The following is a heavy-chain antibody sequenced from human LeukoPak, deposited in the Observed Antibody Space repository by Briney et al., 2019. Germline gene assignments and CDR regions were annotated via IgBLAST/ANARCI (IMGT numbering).Heavy chain of an antibody. CDR2: INTSGGTT. J-gene: IGHJ3*02. D-gene: IGHD2-2*01. CDR1: GYTFTSNY. V-gene: IGHV1-46*01. Sequence: ASVKVSCKASGYTFTSNYIHWVRKAPGQGLEWMGIINTSGGTTVYAQIVQGRVTMTRDTCTSTVYMELSSLRYEDTAVYYCARGRSTSGRGAFDIWGQGTMVTVSS. CDR3: ARGRSTSGRGAFDI.